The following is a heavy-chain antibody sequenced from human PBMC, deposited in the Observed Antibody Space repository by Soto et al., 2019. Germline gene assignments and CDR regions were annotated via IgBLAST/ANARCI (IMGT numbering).Heavy chain of an antibody. J-gene: IGHJ6*03. CDR3: ARFQEPAYYYYMDV. D-gene: IGHD6-25*01. CDR1: GGSISSGGYY. V-gene: IGHV4-31*03. CDR2: IYYSGST. Sequence: QVQLQESGPGLVKPSQTLSLTCTVSGGSISSGGYYWSWIRQHPGKGLEWIGYIYYSGSTYYNPSLKSRVTISVDTSKNQFSLKLSSVTAADTAVYYCARFQEPAYYYYMDVWGKGTTVTVSS.